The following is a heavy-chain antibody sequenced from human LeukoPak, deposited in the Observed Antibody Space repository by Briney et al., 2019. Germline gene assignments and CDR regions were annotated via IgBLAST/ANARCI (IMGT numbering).Heavy chain of an antibody. CDR3: ARDLRAEWLSVSSWFDP. Sequence: ASVTVSCTASPYTLINYGISWVRQIPGQGLEWMGWISGHNGDTHYAQKFQGRLTLTTDISTTTVYVDLRSLKYDDTAVYYCARDLRAEWLSVSSWFDPWGQGSLVTVSS. J-gene: IGHJ5*02. D-gene: IGHD3-3*01. CDR2: ISGHNGDT. CDR1: PYTLINYG. V-gene: IGHV1-18*01.